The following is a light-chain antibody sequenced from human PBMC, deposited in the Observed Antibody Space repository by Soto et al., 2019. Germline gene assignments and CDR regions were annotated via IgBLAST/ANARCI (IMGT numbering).Light chain of an antibody. CDR2: GAS. CDR1: QSVSSSD. Sequence: EIVLTQSPDTLSLSPGERATLSCRASQSVSSSDLAWYQQKPGQAPRLLIYGASSRATGIPDRFSGSGSGTDFTLTISRVEPEDFAVYYCQQYGSSPSWTFGQGTTVEIK. J-gene: IGKJ1*01. V-gene: IGKV3-20*01. CDR3: QQYGSSPSWT.